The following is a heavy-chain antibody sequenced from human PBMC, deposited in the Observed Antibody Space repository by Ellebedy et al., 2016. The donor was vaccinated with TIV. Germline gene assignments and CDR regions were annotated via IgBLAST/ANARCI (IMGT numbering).Heavy chain of an antibody. D-gene: IGHD3-9*01. CDR3: SNLNGPGAS. CDR2: ISGSGGST. V-gene: IGHV3-23*01. CDR1: GFTFSSYA. Sequence: GESLKISXAASGFTFSSYAMSWVRQAPGKGLEWVSAISGSGGSTYYADSVKGRFTISRDNSKNTLYLQMNSLRAEDTAVYYCSNLNGPGASWGQGTVVIVSS. J-gene: IGHJ5*02.